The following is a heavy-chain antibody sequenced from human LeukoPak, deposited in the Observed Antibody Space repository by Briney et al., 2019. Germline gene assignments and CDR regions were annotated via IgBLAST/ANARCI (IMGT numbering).Heavy chain of an antibody. J-gene: IGHJ4*02. V-gene: IGHV3-30*02. CDR3: AKDAGRYCSSTSCYTADY. CDR2: IRYDGSNK. Sequence: GGSLRLSCAASGFTFSSYGMHWVRQAPGKGLEWVAFIRYDGSNKYYADSVKGRFAISRDNSKNTLYLQMNSLRAEDTAVYYCAKDAGRYCSSTSCYTADYWGQGTLVTVSS. D-gene: IGHD2-2*02. CDR1: GFTFSSYG.